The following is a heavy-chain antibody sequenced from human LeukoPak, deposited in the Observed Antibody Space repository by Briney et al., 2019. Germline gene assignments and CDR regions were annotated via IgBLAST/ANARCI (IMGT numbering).Heavy chain of an antibody. CDR1: GYTFTNHG. Sequence: ASVMVSCKTSGYTFTNHGISWVRQAPGQGLEWMGWMNPNSGNTGYAQKFQGRVTMTRNTSISTAYMELSSLRSEDTAVYYCAKADWGSNTHTTDYWGQGTLVTVSS. CDR2: MNPNSGNT. V-gene: IGHV1-8*02. D-gene: IGHD7-27*01. J-gene: IGHJ4*02. CDR3: AKADWGSNTHTTDY.